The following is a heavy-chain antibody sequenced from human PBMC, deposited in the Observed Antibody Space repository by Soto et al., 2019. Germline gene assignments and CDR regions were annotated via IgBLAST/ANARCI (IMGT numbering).Heavy chain of an antibody. D-gene: IGHD3-16*01. CDR1: GYTFTSYG. Sequence: QVQLVQSGAEVKKPGASVKVSCKASGYTFTSYGISWVRQAPGQGLEWMGWISAYNGNTNYAQKLQGRVTMTTDTSTSTAYMELRSLRSDDTAVYYCAKLSAGGRFYYYYYMDVWGKGTTVTVSS. CDR2: ISAYNGNT. V-gene: IGHV1-18*01. J-gene: IGHJ6*03. CDR3: AKLSAGGRFYYYYYMDV.